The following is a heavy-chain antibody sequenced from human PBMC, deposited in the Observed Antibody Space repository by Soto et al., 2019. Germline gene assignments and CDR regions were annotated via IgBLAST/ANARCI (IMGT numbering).Heavy chain of an antibody. D-gene: IGHD4-4*01. Sequence: QAQLVQSGTEVKKPGASVKVSCKASGYPFTGPYIYWVRQAPGQGLEWMGWINPSSVGTEFAEKFQGRVTVTRDTSIRTVFLELNSLTSDDTGVYFCARDFRTYSHGVDVWGQGTAVTVSS. CDR1: GYPFTGPY. CDR2: INPSSVGT. J-gene: IGHJ6*02. CDR3: ARDFRTYSHGVDV. V-gene: IGHV1-2*02.